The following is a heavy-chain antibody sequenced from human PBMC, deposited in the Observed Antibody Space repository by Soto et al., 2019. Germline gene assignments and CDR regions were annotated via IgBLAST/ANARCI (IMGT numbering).Heavy chain of an antibody. J-gene: IGHJ4*02. D-gene: IGHD6-13*01. CDR1: GFTFSSYS. Sequence: GGSLILSCAASGFTFSSYSMNWVRQAPGKGLEWVSSISSSSSYIYYADSVKGRFAISRDNAKNSLYLQMNSLRAEDTAVYYCALGEQLVDYWGQGTLVTVSS. CDR2: ISSSSSYI. V-gene: IGHV3-21*01. CDR3: ALGEQLVDY.